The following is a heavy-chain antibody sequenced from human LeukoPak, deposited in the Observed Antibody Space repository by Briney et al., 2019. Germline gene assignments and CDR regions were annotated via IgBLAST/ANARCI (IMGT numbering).Heavy chain of an antibody. V-gene: IGHV1-2*02. CDR1: GYTFTGYF. Sequence: ASVKVSCKASGYTFTGYFIHWMRQAPGQGLEWMGWINANSGDTHYALKFQGRVFMTRDTSIGTVYMELSRLTTDDTAVYYCARDPSPYTGSYFDYWGQGTLVTVSS. J-gene: IGHJ4*02. CDR3: ARDPSPYTGSYFDY. D-gene: IGHD1-26*01. CDR2: INANSGDT.